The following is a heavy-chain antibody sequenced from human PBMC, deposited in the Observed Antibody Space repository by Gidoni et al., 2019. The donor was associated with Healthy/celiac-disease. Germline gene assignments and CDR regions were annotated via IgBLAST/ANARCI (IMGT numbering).Heavy chain of an antibody. CDR3: ARDELVTYCSSTSCYWNWFDP. J-gene: IGHJ5*02. V-gene: IGHV3-21*01. CDR2: ISSSSSYI. CDR1: GFTFSSSS. D-gene: IGHD2-2*01. Sequence: EVQLVASGGGLVKPGGSLRLSCAPSGFTFSSSSMNWVRQAPGKGLEWVSSISSSSSYIYYADSVKGRFTISRDNAKNSLYLQMNSLRAEDTAVYYCARDELVTYCSSTSCYWNWFDPWGQGTLVTVSS.